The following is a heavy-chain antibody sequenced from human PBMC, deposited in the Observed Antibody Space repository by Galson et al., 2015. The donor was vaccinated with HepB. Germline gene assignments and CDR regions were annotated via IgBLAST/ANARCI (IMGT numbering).Heavy chain of an antibody. V-gene: IGHV4-39*01. CDR1: GDSVGNSRSY. J-gene: IGHJ4*02. CDR2: IYYSGTT. Sequence: ETLSLTCSVSGDSVGNSRSYWGWIRQPPGKGLEWIGNIYYSGTTDYSPSLKSRLSISVDTSKDQFSLRLSSATASDTAVYYCAILRIEMNIAAPGWDFDHWGPGILVTVSS. CDR3: AILRIEMNIAAPGWDFDH. D-gene: IGHD6-13*01.